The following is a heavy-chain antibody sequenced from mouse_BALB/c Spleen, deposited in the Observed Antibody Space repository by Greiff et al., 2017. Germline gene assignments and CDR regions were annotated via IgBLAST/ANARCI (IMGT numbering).Heavy chain of an antibody. D-gene: IGHD2-1*01. CDR1: GYTFTSYW. J-gene: IGHJ3*01. CDR2: IYPSDSYT. Sequence: VQLQQPGAELVRPGASVKLSCKASGYTFTSYWINWVKQRPGQGLEWIGNIYPSDSYTNYNQKFKDKATLTVDKSSSTAYMQLSSPTSEDSAVYYCTRNGDGNTWFAYWGQGTLVTVSA. V-gene: IGHV1-69*02. CDR3: TRNGDGNTWFAY.